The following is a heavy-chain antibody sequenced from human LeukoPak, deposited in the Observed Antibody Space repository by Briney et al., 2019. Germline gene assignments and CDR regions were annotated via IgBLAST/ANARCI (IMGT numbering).Heavy chain of an antibody. CDR3: ARVGPGGASIHDY. D-gene: IGHD3-16*01. Sequence: GGSLRLSCAASRFTFRNHWMTWVRQAPGKGLEWLANIKQDGSQKYYADSVKGRVTISRDNAKNTLYLQMNSLRADDTAVYYCARVGPGGASIHDYWGQGTLVTVSS. CDR2: IKQDGSQK. CDR1: RFTFRNHW. J-gene: IGHJ4*02. V-gene: IGHV3-7*01.